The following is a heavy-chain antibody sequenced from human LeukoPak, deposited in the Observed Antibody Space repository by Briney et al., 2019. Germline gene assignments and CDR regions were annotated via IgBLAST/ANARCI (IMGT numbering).Heavy chain of an antibody. CDR1: GFTFSSHW. J-gene: IGHJ4*02. CDR2: INSDGSTT. D-gene: IGHD6-6*01. CDR3: AKDQGSSSFMLGYFDY. V-gene: IGHV3-74*01. Sequence: PGGSLRLSCAASGFTFSSHWMYWVRQAPGKGLVWVSRINSDGSTTTYAASVKGRFTISRDNAKNTLYLQMNSLRAEDTAVYYCAKDQGSSSFMLGYFDYWGQGTLATVSS.